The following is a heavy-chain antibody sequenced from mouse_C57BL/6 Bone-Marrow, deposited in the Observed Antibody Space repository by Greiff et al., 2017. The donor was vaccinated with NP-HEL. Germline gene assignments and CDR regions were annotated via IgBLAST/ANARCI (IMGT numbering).Heavy chain of an antibody. CDR3: ARVLDYGSSNYAMDY. J-gene: IGHJ4*01. Sequence: QLQQPGAELVMPGASVKLSCKASGYTFTSYWMHWVKQRPGQGLEWIGEIDPSDSYTNYNQKFKGKSTLTVDKSSSTAYMQLSSLTSEDSAVYYCARVLDYGSSNYAMDYWGQGTSVTVSS. D-gene: IGHD1-1*01. V-gene: IGHV1-69*01. CDR1: GYTFTSYW. CDR2: IDPSDSYT.